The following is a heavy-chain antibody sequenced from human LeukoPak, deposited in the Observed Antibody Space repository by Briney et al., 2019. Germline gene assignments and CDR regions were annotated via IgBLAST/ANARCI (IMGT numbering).Heavy chain of an antibody. Sequence: KPSETLSLTCTVSGGSISSSSYYWGWIRQPPGRGLEWIGSIYYSGSTYYNPSLKSRVTISVDTSKNQFSLKLSSVTAADTAVYCCARIYSIAVAGTWGQGTLVTVSS. CDR3: ARIYSIAVAGT. V-gene: IGHV4-39*01. CDR2: IYYSGST. CDR1: GGSISSSSYY. J-gene: IGHJ5*02. D-gene: IGHD6-19*01.